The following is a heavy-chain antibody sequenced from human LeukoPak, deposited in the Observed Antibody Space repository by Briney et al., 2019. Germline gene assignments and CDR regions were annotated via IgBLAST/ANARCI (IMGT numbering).Heavy chain of an antibody. CDR1: GFTFNNYG. J-gene: IGHJ6*03. V-gene: IGHV3-30*02. CDR2: IRYNGNNQ. D-gene: IGHD3-10*01. Sequence: GGSLRLSCAASGFTFNNYGMHWVRQAPGKGLEWVAFIRYNGNNQYYADSVKGRFTISRDNSKNPLYLQMNSLKGDDTAVYYCAKDSAFYYIDVWGKGTTVTVSS. CDR3: AKDSAFYYIDV.